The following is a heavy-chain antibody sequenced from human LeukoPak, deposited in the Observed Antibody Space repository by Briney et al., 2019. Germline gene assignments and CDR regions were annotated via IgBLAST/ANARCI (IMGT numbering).Heavy chain of an antibody. V-gene: IGHV3-33*01. Sequence: GGSLRLSGAASGFTFSSYGMHWVRQAPGKGLEWVAVIWYDGSNKYYADSVKGRFTISRDNSKNTLYLQMNSLRAEDTAVYYCARDGEKGAFDIWGQGTMVTVSS. CDR1: GFTFSSYG. CDR3: ARDGEKGAFDI. J-gene: IGHJ3*02. CDR2: IWYDGSNK.